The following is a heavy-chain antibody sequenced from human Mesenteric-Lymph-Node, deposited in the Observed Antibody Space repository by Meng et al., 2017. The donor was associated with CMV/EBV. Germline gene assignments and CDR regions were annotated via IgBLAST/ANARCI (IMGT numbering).Heavy chain of an antibody. CDR1: GGTFSSYA. D-gene: IGHD3-10*01. CDR2: IIPIFGTA. J-gene: IGHJ6*02. V-gene: IGHV1-69*05. Sequence: SVKVSCKASGGTFSSYAISWVRQAPGQGLEWMGGIIPIFGTANYAQKFQGRVTITTDESTSTAYMELSSLRSEDTAVYYCARDIITMVRGVQNAYYYYGMDVWGQGTTVTVSS. CDR3: ARDIITMVRGVQNAYYYYGMDV.